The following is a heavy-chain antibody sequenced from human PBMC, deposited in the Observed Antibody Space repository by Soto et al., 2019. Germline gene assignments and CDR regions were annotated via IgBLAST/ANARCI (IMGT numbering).Heavy chain of an antibody. Sequence: QVQLVQSGAEVRKPGSSVTVSCKASGGTFSTYGITWVRQAPGQGLEWMGNIIPLIGTANYAQRFRGRVTITAAESTTTAYMELASLRSEDTAVYCCARVVMTTVPASFYYGLDVWGQGTTVTVSS. CDR1: GGTFSTYG. D-gene: IGHD4-4*01. CDR3: ARVVMTTVPASFYYGLDV. J-gene: IGHJ6*01. CDR2: IIPLIGTA. V-gene: IGHV1-69*18.